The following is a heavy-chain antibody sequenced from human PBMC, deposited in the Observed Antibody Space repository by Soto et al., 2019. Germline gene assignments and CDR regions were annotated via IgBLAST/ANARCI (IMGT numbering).Heavy chain of an antibody. CDR3: ARDGWRYCSGGSCSPGYYFDY. CDR1: GFTFSSYG. Sequence: QVQLVESGGGVVQPGRSLRLSCAASGFTFSSYGMHWVRQAPGKGLEWVAVIWYDGSNKYYADSVKGRFTISRDNSKNTLYLQMNSLRAEDTAVYYCARDGWRYCSGGSCSPGYYFDYWGQGTLVTVSS. J-gene: IGHJ4*02. D-gene: IGHD2-15*01. V-gene: IGHV3-33*01. CDR2: IWYDGSNK.